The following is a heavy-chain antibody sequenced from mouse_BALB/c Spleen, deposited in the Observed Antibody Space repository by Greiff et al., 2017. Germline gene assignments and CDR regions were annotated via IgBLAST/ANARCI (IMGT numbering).Heavy chain of an antibody. Sequence: QVQLQQSGPELVKPGASVKISCKASGYAFSSSWMNWVKQRPGQGLEWIGRIYPGDGDTNYNGKFKGKATLTADKSSSTAYMQLSSLTSVDSAVYFCARLDASYAMDYWGQGTSVTVSS. J-gene: IGHJ4*01. CDR2: IYPGDGDT. V-gene: IGHV1-82*01. D-gene: IGHD6-1*01. CDR3: ARLDASYAMDY. CDR1: GYAFSSSW.